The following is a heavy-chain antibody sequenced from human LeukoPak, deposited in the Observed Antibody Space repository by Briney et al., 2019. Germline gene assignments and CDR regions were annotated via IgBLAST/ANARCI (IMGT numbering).Heavy chain of an antibody. D-gene: IGHD2-15*01. J-gene: IGHJ4*02. CDR3: AKDRGLVVVAATFDY. CDR2: ISGSGGST. V-gene: IGHV3-23*01. CDR1: GFTFNNYA. Sequence: GGSLRLSCAPSGFTFNNYAMNWVRQAPGKGLEWVSIISGSGGSTNYADSVKGRFTISRDNSKNTLYLQMDSLRVEDTAIYYCAKDRGLVVVAATFDYWGQGTLVTVSS.